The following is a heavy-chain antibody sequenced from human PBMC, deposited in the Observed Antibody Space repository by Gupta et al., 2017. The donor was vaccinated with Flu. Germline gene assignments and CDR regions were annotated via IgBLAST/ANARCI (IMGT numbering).Heavy chain of an antibody. CDR1: YY. Sequence: YYWSWIRQTPGKGLEWIGYVYHGGSTNYNPSLKSRVTISVDTSKSQISLTMTSVTAADTAIYYCARGFCSGRTCYSSFFQHWGKGTLVTVSS. CDR3: ARGFCSGRTCYSSFFQH. V-gene: IGHV4-59*01. D-gene: IGHD2-15*01. J-gene: IGHJ1*01. CDR2: VYHGGST.